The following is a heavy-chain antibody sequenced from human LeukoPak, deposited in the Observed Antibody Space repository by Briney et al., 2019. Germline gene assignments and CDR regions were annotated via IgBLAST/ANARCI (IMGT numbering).Heavy chain of an antibody. D-gene: IGHD5-18*01. CDR1: GFTVSSNY. CDR2: ISGSGGST. CDR3: AKDFVVDTAMVQT. J-gene: IGHJ4*02. V-gene: IGHV3-23*01. Sequence: RPGGSLRLSCAASGFTVSSNYMSWVRQAPGKGLEWVSAISGSGGSTYYADSVKGRFTISRDNSKNTLYLQMNSLRAEDTAVYYCAKDFVVDTAMVQTWGQGTLVTVSS.